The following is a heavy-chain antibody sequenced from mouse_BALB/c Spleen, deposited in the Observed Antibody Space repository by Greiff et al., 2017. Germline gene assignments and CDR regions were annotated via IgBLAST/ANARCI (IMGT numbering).Heavy chain of an antibody. D-gene: IGHD1-1*01. V-gene: IGHV3-8*02. J-gene: IGHJ1*01. Sequence: DVKLQESGPSLVKPSQTLSLTCSVTGDSITSGYWNWIRKFPGNKLEYMGYISYSGSTYYNPSLKSRISITRDTSKNQYYLQLNSVTTEDTATYYCARYGVLRGYFDVWGAGTTVTVSS. CDR1: GDSITSGY. CDR2: ISYSGST. CDR3: ARYGVLRGYFDV.